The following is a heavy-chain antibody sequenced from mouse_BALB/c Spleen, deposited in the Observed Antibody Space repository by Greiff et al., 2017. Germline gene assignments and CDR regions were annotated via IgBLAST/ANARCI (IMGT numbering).Heavy chain of an antibody. J-gene: IGHJ3*01. CDR2: ISSGSSTI. D-gene: IGHD1-3*01. V-gene: IGHV5-17*02. CDR1: GFTFSSFG. Sequence: EVQVVESGGGLVQPGGSRKLSCAASGFTFSSFGMHWVRQAPEKGLEWVAYISSGSSTIYYADTVKGRFTISRDNPKNTLFLQMTSLRSEDTAMYYCARDNQAWFAYWGQGTLVTVSA. CDR3: ARDNQAWFAY.